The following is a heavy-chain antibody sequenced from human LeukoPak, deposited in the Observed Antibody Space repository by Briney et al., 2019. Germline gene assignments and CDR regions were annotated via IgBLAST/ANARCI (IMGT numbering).Heavy chain of an antibody. J-gene: IGHJ4*02. CDR3: ARVADCATYFDQ. Sequence: SETLSLTCTVSGGSISSYYWSWIRQPAGKGLEWIGRILTGGNTNYNPSLKSRVTMSGDRSKKQFSLKLSSVTAADTAVYYCARVADCATYFDQWGQGTLVTVSS. V-gene: IGHV4-4*07. D-gene: IGHD2-21*02. CDR1: GGSISSYY. CDR2: ILTGGNT.